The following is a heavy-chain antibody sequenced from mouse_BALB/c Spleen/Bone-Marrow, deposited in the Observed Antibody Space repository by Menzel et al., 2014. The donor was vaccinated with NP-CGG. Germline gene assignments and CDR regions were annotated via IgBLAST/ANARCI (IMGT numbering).Heavy chain of an antibody. J-gene: IGHJ3*01. CDR3: ARRELGPRWFTY. CDR2: IDPPDSYT. D-gene: IGHD3-1*01. Sequence: GAEFVKPGASVKLSCKASGYTFTSYWMHWVKQRPGQGLEWIGEIDPPDSYTNYNQKFKGKATLTVDKSSSTAYMQLSSLTSEDSAVYYCARRELGPRWFTYWGQGTLVTVSA. V-gene: IGHV1-69*02. CDR1: GYTFTSYW.